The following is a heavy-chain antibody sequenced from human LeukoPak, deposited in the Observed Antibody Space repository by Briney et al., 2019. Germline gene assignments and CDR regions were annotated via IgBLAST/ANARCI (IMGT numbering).Heavy chain of an antibody. CDR3: ARRDYAAKFDL. V-gene: IGHV4-39*01. Sequence: KPSETLSLTYNVTGDSMTSGGFYGAWIRQSPGKGLEWIGNVYYSGSTQYNPSLRGRVSISMDMNKNQFSLNLNSVSVTDTAIYDCARRDYAAKFDLWGQGTLVTVSS. CDR2: VYYSGST. D-gene: IGHD4/OR15-4a*01. J-gene: IGHJ5*02. CDR1: GDSMTSGGFY.